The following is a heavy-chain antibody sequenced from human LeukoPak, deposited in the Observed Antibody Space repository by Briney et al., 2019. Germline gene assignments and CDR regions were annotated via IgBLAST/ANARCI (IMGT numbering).Heavy chain of an antibody. J-gene: IGHJ4*02. Sequence: SETLSLTCLVSGGSTSTGDYYCSRIRQPAGKGLEWIGRIHTSGTTNYNPSLKSRVTMSVDTSQDQFSLKLSSVTAADTAVYFCATNYYDTRKPWDWGQGTLVTVSS. CDR2: IHTSGTT. V-gene: IGHV4-61*02. CDR1: GGSTSTGDYY. D-gene: IGHD3-22*01. CDR3: ATNYYDTRKPWD.